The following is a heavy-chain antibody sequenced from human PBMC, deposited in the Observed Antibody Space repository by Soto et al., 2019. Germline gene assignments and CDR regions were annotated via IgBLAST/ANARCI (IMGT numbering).Heavy chain of an antibody. Sequence: ASVKVSCKASGYTFTSYGISWVRQAPGQGLEWMGWISAYNGNTNHAQKLQGRVTMTTDTSTSTAYMELRSLRSDDTAVYYCARCVQQQTKQPRHYYYYYMDVWGKGTTVTVSS. D-gene: IGHD6-13*01. J-gene: IGHJ6*03. CDR1: GYTFTSYG. V-gene: IGHV1-18*01. CDR2: ISAYNGNT. CDR3: ARCVQQQTKQPRHYYYYYMDV.